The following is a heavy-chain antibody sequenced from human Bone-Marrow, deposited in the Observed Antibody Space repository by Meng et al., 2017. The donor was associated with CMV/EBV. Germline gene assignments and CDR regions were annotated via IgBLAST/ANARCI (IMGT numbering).Heavy chain of an antibody. Sequence: GESLKISCVGSGYAFSRFWMSWVRQAPGKGLEWVANIKQDGSEKHYVDSVRGRFTISRDNAKNSLYLQMISLTVEDTAVYYCARDPWCTLWGQGTRVTVSS. D-gene: IGHD2-8*01. CDR2: IKQDGSEK. CDR3: ARDPWCTL. V-gene: IGHV3-7*01. J-gene: IGHJ4*02. CDR1: GYAFSRFW.